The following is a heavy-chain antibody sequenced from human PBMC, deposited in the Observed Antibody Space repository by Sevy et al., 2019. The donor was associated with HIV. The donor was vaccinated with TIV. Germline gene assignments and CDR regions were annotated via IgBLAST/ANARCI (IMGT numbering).Heavy chain of an antibody. D-gene: IGHD6-19*01. CDR1: GFSFSYYG. V-gene: IGHV3-30*18. Sequence: GGSLRLSCAASGFSFSYYGMHWVRQAPGKGLEWVSFISHDRSNKYYADSVKGRFTISRDNSKSTIYLQMNSLRAEDTALYYCAKDPAVAEPWGNFDYWGQGTLVTVSS. CDR2: ISHDRSNK. CDR3: AKDPAVAEPWGNFDY. J-gene: IGHJ4*02.